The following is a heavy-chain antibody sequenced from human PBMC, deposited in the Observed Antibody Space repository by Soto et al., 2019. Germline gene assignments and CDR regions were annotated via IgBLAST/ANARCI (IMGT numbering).Heavy chain of an antibody. Sequence: QVQLVQSGAEVKKPGASVKVSCKDSGYTFTGYYMHWVRQAPGQGHEWMGWINPTSGGTNYAQKFKGRVTMTRDTSISTAYMELSRLRSDDTAVYYCARVDAAAGRKDFDYWGQGTLVTVSS. CDR3: ARVDAAAGRKDFDY. CDR2: INPTSGGT. CDR1: GYTFTGYY. V-gene: IGHV1-2*02. D-gene: IGHD6-13*01. J-gene: IGHJ4*02.